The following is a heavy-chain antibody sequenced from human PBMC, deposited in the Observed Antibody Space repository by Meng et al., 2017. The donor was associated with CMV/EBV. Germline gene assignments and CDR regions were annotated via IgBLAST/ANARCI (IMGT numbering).Heavy chain of an antibody. D-gene: IGHD5-18*01. CDR1: GGSISSSSYY. V-gene: IGHV4-39*07. Sequence: SETLSLTCTVSGGSISSSSYYWGWIRQPPGKGLEWIGSIYYSGSTYYNPSLKSRVTISVDTSKNQFSLKLSSVTAADTAVDYCAREGYSYGDYYYGMDVWGQGTTVTVSS. CDR3: AREGYSYGDYYYGMDV. J-gene: IGHJ6*02. CDR2: IYYSGST.